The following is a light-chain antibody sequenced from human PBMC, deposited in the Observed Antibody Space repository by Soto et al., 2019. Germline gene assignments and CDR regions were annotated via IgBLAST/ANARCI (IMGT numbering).Light chain of an antibody. V-gene: IGKV1-27*01. J-gene: IGKJ1*01. CDR2: AAS. Sequence: DIQMTQSPSSLSASVGNRVTITCRASQGISNYLAWYQQKPGKVPKLLIYAASTLQAGVPSRFSGSGSGTDFTLTISSLQPEDVATYYCQKYNSAPVTFSQGTKVEIK. CDR3: QKYNSAPVT. CDR1: QGISNY.